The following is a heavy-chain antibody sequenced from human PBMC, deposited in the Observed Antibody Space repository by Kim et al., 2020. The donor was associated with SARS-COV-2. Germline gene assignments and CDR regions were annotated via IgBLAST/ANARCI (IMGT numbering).Heavy chain of an antibody. CDR2: IWYDGSNK. J-gene: IGHJ6*02. CDR3: ARDHSVDTTGDV. D-gene: IGHD5-18*01. Sequence: GGSLRLSCAASGFTFSSYGMHWVRQAPGKGLEWVAVIWYDGSNKYYVDSVKGRFTISRDNSKNTLYLQMNSLRAEDTAVYYCARDHSVDTTGDVWGQGTTVTVSS. V-gene: IGHV3-33*08. CDR1: GFTFSSYG.